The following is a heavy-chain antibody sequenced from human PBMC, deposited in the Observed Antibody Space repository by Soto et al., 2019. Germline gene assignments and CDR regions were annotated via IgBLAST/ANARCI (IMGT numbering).Heavy chain of an antibody. CDR3: ARRPDFRDHGWFDP. Sequence: PSETLSLTCTVSGGSIISTFYYWGWLRQPPGRGLEWIANIHYSGETHYSPSLKSRVAISVDTPKSQFSLTLDSVTAADTAVYYCARRPDFRDHGWFDPWGQGILVTVSS. D-gene: IGHD4-17*01. CDR2: IHYSGET. V-gene: IGHV4-39*01. CDR1: GGSIISTFYY. J-gene: IGHJ5*02.